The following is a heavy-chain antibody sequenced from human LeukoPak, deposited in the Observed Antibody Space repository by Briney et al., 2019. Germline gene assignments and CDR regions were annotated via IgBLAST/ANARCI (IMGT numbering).Heavy chain of an antibody. J-gene: IGHJ4*02. V-gene: IGHV3-30*04. CDR3: VRDGGVSGYDLLDY. CDR1: GFTFSSYP. D-gene: IGHD5-12*01. Sequence: GGSLRLSCTASGFTFSSYPFHWVRQAPGKGLEWVAVIGYDGVNKFYTDSVKGRFTISRDNAKNSLYLQMNSLRAEDTAVYYCVRDGGVSGYDLLDYWGQGTLVTVSS. CDR2: IGYDGVNK.